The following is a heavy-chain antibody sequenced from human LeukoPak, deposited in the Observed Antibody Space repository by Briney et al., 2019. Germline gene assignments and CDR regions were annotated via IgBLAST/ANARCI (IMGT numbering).Heavy chain of an antibody. CDR1: GYTFTGYY. J-gene: IGHJ4*02. CDR3: ARELDYCSGGSCYFGYFDY. V-gene: IGHV1-2*02. Sequence: GASVKVSCKASGYTFTGYYMHWVRQAPGQGLEWMGWINPNSGCTNYAQKFQGRVTMTRDTSISTAYMELSRRRSDDTAVYYCARELDYCSGGSCYFGYFDYWGQGTLVTVSS. D-gene: IGHD2-15*01. CDR2: INPNSGCT.